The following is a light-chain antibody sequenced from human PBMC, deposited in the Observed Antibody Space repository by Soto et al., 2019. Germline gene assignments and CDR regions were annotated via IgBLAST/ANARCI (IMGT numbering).Light chain of an antibody. J-gene: IGKJ4*01. CDR3: HQYNNWPPLT. CDR1: QSVSSN. CDR2: GAS. V-gene: IGKV3D-15*01. Sequence: EIVMTQSPATLSVSAGERVTLSCRASQSVSSNLAWYQQKPGQAPRLLIYGASTRATGIPARFSGSGSGTDFTLTISSLQSEDFAVYSCHQYNNWPPLTFGGGTKVEIK.